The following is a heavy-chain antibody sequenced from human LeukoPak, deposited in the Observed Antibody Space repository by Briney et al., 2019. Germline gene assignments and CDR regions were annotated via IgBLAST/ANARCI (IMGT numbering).Heavy chain of an antibody. D-gene: IGHD6-13*01. CDR2: ISGSGGST. J-gene: IGHJ4*02. Sequence: PGGSLRLSCAASGFTLSSYSMNWVRQAPGKGLEGVSAISGSGGSTYYADSVKGRFTISRDNSKNTLYLQMNSLRAGDTAVYYCAKDGSSSWYPAFFGYWGQGTLVTVSS. V-gene: IGHV3-23*01. CDR1: GFTLSSYS. CDR3: AKDGSSSWYPAFFGY.